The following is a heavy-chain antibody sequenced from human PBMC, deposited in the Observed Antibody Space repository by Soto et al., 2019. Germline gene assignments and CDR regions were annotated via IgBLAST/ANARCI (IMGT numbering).Heavy chain of an antibody. V-gene: IGHV4-59*06. CDR1: GGSISNYY. D-gene: IGHD3-16*01. Sequence: PSETLSLTCIVSGGSISNYYWSWIRQPPRKGLEWIGYIFYSGISYYNPSLRSRVTISVDTSKNQFSLTLSSVTAADTAVYYCARDRIMLTFGGGSGEWGIDSWGQGTLVTVSS. J-gene: IGHJ4*02. CDR2: IFYSGIS. CDR3: ARDRIMLTFGGGSGEWGIDS.